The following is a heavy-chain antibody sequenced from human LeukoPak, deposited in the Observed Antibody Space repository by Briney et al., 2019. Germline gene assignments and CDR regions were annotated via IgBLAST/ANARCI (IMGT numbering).Heavy chain of an antibody. J-gene: IGHJ4*02. CDR1: GFTFSDYS. V-gene: IGHV3-23*01. CDR3: ARRLVTAGITDFFDS. D-gene: IGHD2-2*01. Sequence: GGSLRLSCTASGFTFSDYSMSWVRQAPGAGLEWVSAISPAGDSTTDADSVKGRFTISRDNSKSTLYLQMNGLTAEDPALYYCARRLVTAGITDFFDSWGQGTLVSVSS. CDR2: ISPAGDST.